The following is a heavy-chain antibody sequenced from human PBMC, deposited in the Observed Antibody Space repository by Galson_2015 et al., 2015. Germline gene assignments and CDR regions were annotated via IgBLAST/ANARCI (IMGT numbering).Heavy chain of an antibody. D-gene: IGHD6-6*01. V-gene: IGHV3-11*01. CDR3: ARVMVTVSSRPTHCGYFYYFMDV. Sequence: SLRLSCAASGFTFSDYYMSWIRQAPGKGLEWVSYISSSGSTIYYADSVKGRFTISRDNANNSLYLQMNSLRAEDTAVYYCARVMVTVSSRPTHCGYFYYFMDVSRKATAVTVSS. CDR2: ISSSGSTI. CDR1: GFTFSDYY. J-gene: IGHJ6*03.